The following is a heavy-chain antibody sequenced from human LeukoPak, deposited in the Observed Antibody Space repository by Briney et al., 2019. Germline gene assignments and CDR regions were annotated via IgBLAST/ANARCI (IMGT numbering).Heavy chain of an antibody. CDR2: IYYSGGT. V-gene: IGHV4-39*01. CDR1: GGSITSSNFY. Sequence: PSETLSLTCTVSGGSITSSNFYWGWIRQPPGKGLEWIGSIYYSGGTFHNPSLKSRVTISVDTSKNQFSLWLSSVTAADTALYYCARHRGTDSTSWYYFDYWGQGTLVTVSS. J-gene: IGHJ4*02. D-gene: IGHD6-13*01. CDR3: ARHRGTDSTSWYYFDY.